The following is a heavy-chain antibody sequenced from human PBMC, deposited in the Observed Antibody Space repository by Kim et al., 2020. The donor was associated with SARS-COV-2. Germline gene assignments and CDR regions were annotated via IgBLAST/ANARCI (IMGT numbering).Heavy chain of an antibody. V-gene: IGHV3-11*01. Sequence: YADSVKGRFTISRDNAKNSLYLQMNSLRAEDTAVYYCARGEMATIWAFDIWGQGTMVTVSS. CDR3: ARGEMATIWAFDI. J-gene: IGHJ3*02. D-gene: IGHD5-12*01.